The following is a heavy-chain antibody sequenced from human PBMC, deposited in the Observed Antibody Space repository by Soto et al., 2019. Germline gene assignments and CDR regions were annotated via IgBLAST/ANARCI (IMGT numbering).Heavy chain of an antibody. Sequence: SVKVSCKASEGIFKSYSISWVRQAPGQGLEYMGGILPMFGSANSVDKFRGRLTLTADKSTTTTYMELTDLTDADTAVYYCARDFSGYESALNRFDHWGQGTLVTVSS. CDR3: ARDFSGYESALNRFDH. CDR2: ILPMFGSA. V-gene: IGHV1-69*06. D-gene: IGHD5-12*01. J-gene: IGHJ4*02. CDR1: EGIFKSYS.